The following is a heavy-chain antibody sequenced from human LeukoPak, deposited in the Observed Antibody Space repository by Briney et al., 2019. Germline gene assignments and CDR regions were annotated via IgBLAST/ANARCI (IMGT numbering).Heavy chain of an antibody. D-gene: IGHD3-10*01. CDR2: IYHSGST. Sequence: SETLSLTCTVSGGSISSYYWGWIRQPPGKGLEWIGTIYHSGSTYYNPSLKSRVTISADTSKNQFSLTLNSVTAADTAVYYCARNSTSWSFDLWGRGTLVTVSS. CDR1: GGSISSYY. V-gene: IGHV4-38-2*02. J-gene: IGHJ2*01. CDR3: ARNSTSWSFDL.